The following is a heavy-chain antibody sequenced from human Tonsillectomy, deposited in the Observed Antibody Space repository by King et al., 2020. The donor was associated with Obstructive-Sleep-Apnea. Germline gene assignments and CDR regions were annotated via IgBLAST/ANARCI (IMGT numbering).Heavy chain of an antibody. D-gene: IGHD1-26*01. J-gene: IGHJ2*01. Sequence: EVQLVESGGGLVQPGGSLRLSCAASGFTLSSYDMHWVRHATGKGLEWVSAIGAAANTYYPGSVKGRFTISRENANNSLYLQMNSLRAGDTAVYYCARGVIVGASNWYFDLWGRGTLVTVSS. CDR2: IGAAANT. CDR3: ARGVIVGASNWYFDL. V-gene: IGHV3-13*01. CDR1: GFTLSSYD.